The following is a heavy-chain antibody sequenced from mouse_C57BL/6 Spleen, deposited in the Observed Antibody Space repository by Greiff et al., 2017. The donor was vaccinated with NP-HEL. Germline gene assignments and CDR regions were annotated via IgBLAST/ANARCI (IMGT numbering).Heavy chain of an antibody. CDR1: GYTFTSYW. D-gene: IGHD1-1*01. V-gene: IGHV1-7*01. J-gene: IGHJ2*01. Sequence: VQLQQSGAELAKPGASVKLSCKASGYTFTSYWMHWVKQRPGQGLEWIGYINPSSGYTKYNQKFKDKAKLTADKSSSTAYMQLSSLTYEDSAVYYCARWGTVADYWGQGTTLTVSS. CDR3: ARWGTVADY. CDR2: INPSSGYT.